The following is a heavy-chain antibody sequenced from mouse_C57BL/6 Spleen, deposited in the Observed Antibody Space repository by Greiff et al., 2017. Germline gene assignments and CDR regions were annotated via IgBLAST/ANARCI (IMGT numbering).Heavy chain of an antibody. J-gene: IGHJ3*01. V-gene: IGHV1-54*01. CDR3: ARGNDYAWCAY. CDR1: GYAFTNYL. CDR2: INPGSGGT. D-gene: IGHD2-4*01. Sequence: VQLQQSGAELVRPGTSVKVSCKASGYAFTNYLIEWVKQRPGQGLEWIGVINPGSGGTNYNEKFKGKATLTADKSSSTAYMQLSSLTSEDSAVYFCARGNDYAWCAYWGQGTLVTVSA.